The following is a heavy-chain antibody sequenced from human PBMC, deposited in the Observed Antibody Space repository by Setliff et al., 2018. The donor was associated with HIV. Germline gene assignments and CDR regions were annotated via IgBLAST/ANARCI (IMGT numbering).Heavy chain of an antibody. Sequence: GASVKVSCKASGGTFSSYAISWVRQAPGQGLEWMGGIIPIFGTANYAQKFQGRVTITRDTSASTAYMELSSLRSEDTAVYYCAIEPLPGDFGDFWGQGTLVTVSS. V-gene: IGHV1-69*05. CDR2: IIPIFGTA. CDR1: GGTFSSYA. CDR3: AIEPLPGDFGDF. J-gene: IGHJ4*02. D-gene: IGHD7-27*01.